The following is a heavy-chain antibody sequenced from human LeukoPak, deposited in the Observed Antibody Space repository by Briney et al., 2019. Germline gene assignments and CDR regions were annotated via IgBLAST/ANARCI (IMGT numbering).Heavy chain of an antibody. CDR3: ARGSSFDGYCSAGACDAGYYDI. CDR2: INHRGSS. V-gene: IGHV4-34*01. J-gene: IGHJ4*02. CDR1: GDSFNAYL. Sequence: SETQSLTCAVYGDSFNAYLWNWIRQAPGKPLEYIGEINHRGSSHYNPSLKTRVTLSVDTSKNQFSLRLTSVTAADTAVYFCARGSSFDGYCSAGACDAGYYDIWGQGTPVIVSS. D-gene: IGHD2-15*01.